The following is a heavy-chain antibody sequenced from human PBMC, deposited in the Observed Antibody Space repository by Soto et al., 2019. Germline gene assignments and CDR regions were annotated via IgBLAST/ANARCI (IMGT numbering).Heavy chain of an antibody. CDR3: ARRGLTTLLDC. CDR2: IYHSGNT. Sequence: PSETLSLTCTVSGGSISSSSYYWGWIRQPPGKGLEWIGEIYHSGNTNYNPSLKSRVTISVDKSKNQLSLKLSSVTAADTAVYYCARRGLTTLLDCWGQGALVTVSS. V-gene: IGHV4-61*05. CDR1: GGSISSSSYY. J-gene: IGHJ4*02. D-gene: IGHD1-1*01.